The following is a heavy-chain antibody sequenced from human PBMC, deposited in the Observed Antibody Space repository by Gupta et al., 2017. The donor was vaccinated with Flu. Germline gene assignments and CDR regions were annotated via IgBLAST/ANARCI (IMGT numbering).Heavy chain of an antibody. J-gene: IGHJ5*02. D-gene: IGHD2-15*01. Sequence: QVQLVQSGAEVKKPGASVKVSCKASGATLSRHSICWVRQAPGQGLEWMGWISGDNGDTNYAQKFQGRVIMTTDTSTNAAYLELRSLRSDDTAVYYCARVVVVSAANWFDTWGQGTLVTVSS. CDR1: GATLSRHS. CDR2: ISGDNGDT. V-gene: IGHV1-18*01. CDR3: ARVVVVSAANWFDT.